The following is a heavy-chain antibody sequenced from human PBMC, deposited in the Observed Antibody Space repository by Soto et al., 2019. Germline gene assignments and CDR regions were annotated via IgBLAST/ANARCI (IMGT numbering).Heavy chain of an antibody. CDR3: AKFDRIVVVITPVDY. Sequence: GGSLRVSCAASGFTFSSYAMSWVRQAPGKGLEWVSAISGSGGSTYYADSVKGRFTISRDNSKNTLYLQMNSLRAEDTAVYYCAKFDRIVVVITPVDYWGQGTLVTVSS. V-gene: IGHV3-23*01. J-gene: IGHJ4*02. D-gene: IGHD3-22*01. CDR1: GFTFSSYA. CDR2: ISGSGGST.